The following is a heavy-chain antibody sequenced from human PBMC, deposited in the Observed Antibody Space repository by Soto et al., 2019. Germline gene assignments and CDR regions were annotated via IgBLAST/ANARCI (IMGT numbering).Heavy chain of an antibody. V-gene: IGHV3-21*01. Sequence: PGGSLRLSCAASGFTFSSYSMNWVRQAPGKGLEWVSSISSSSSYIYYADSVKGRFTISRDNAKNSLYLQMNSLRAEDTAVYYCARWYYYGSGSYYNQVAEAYYYYMDVWGKGTTVTVSS. D-gene: IGHD3-10*01. CDR1: GFTFSSYS. J-gene: IGHJ6*03. CDR2: ISSSSSYI. CDR3: ARWYYYGSGSYYNQVAEAYYYYMDV.